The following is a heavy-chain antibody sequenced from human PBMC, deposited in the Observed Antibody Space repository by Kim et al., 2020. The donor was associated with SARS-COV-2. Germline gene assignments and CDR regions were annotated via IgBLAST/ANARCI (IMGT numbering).Heavy chain of an antibody. V-gene: IGHV3-20*04. J-gene: IGHJ4*02. CDR3: ARLPHFSGARSYLWDY. Sequence: GGSLGLSCVASGFDFGNFGMSWVRQVPGKGLQWVSHINWNGGATSYADSVRGRFTISRDNAKNSLFLQMNSLRTEDTAFYYCARLPHFSGARSYLWDYWGQGALITVSS. D-gene: IGHD3-10*01. CDR1: GFDFGNFG. CDR2: INWNGGAT.